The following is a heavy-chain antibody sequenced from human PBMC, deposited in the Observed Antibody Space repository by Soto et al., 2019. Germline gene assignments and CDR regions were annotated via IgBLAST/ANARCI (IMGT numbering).Heavy chain of an antibody. CDR2: IYYSGST. D-gene: IGHD6-6*01. CDR3: ARRSSIAARGHNWFDP. CDR1: GGSISSYY. V-gene: IGHV4-59*01. Sequence: SSETLSLTCTVSGGSISSYYLSWIRQPPGKGLEWIGYIYYSGSTNYNPSLKSRVTISVDTSKNRFSLKLSSVTAADTAVYYCARRSSIAARGHNWFDPWGQGTLVTVSS. J-gene: IGHJ5*02.